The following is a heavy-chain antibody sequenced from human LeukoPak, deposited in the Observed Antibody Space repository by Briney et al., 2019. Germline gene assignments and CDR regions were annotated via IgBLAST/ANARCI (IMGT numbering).Heavy chain of an antibody. D-gene: IGHD3-9*01. J-gene: IGHJ6*03. CDR1: GFTFSSYE. Sequence: AGSLRLSCAASGFTFSSYEMNWVRQAPGKGLEWISYISSSGSTKYYAYPEKGRFTISRDNAKHFLLLQLNILRAETAAVYYCARTIHAMRYYYYYMDVWGKGTTVTVSS. CDR3: ARTIHAMRYYYYYMDV. CDR2: ISSSGSTK. V-gene: IGHV3-48*03.